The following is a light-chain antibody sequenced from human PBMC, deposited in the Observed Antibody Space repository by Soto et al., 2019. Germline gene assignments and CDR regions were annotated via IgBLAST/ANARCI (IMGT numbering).Light chain of an antibody. Sequence: QSELTRAASVSGSPGQSIPISSTGTSTDVGAYNYVSWYQQHPGKAPKLVIFGVTNRPSEVSDRFSGSKSGNTASLTISGLQFEDEADYYCSSYRGTSTPVFGGATK. CDR1: STDVGAYNY. CDR2: GVT. V-gene: IGLV2-14*01. J-gene: IGLJ2*01. CDR3: SSYRGTSTPV.